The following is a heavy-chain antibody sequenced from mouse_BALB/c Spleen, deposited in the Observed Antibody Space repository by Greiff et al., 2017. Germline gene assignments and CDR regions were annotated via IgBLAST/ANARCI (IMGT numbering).Heavy chain of an antibody. Sequence: EVMLVESGGGLVQPGGSRKLSCAASGFTFSSFGMHWVRQAPEKGLEWVAYISSGSSTIYYADTVKGRFTISRDNPKNTLFLQMTSLRSEDTAMYYCAGQLGLRPFAYWGQGTLVTVSA. CDR3: AGQLGLRPFAY. CDR1: GFTFSSFG. D-gene: IGHD3-1*01. V-gene: IGHV5-17*02. J-gene: IGHJ3*01. CDR2: ISSGSSTI.